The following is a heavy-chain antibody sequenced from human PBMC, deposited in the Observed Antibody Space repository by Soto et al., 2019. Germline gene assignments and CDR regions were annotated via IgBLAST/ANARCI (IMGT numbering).Heavy chain of an antibody. CDR1: GYTFTGYY. CDR2: INPNSGGT. CDR3: AREGTSVTRDAFDI. V-gene: IGHV1-2*02. D-gene: IGHD2-2*01. Sequence: ASVKVSCKASGYTFTGYYMHWVRQAPGQGLEWMGWINPNSGGTNYAQKFQGRVTMTRDTSISTAYMELSRLRSDDTAVYYCAREGTSVTRDAFDIWGQGTMVTVSS. J-gene: IGHJ3*02.